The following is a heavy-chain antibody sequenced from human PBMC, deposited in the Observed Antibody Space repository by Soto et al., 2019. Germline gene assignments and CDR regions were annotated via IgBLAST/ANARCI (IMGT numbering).Heavy chain of an antibody. CDR1: GGSISSYY. CDR3: ARLAAGWYYYYYYMDV. Sequence: PSETLSLTCTVSGGSISSYYWSWIRQPPGKGLEWIGYIYYSGSTNYNPSLKSRVTISVDTSKNQFSLKLSSVTAADTAVYYCARLAAGWYYYYYYMDVWGKGTTFTVSS. V-gene: IGHV4-59*08. D-gene: IGHD1-20*01. J-gene: IGHJ6*03. CDR2: IYYSGST.